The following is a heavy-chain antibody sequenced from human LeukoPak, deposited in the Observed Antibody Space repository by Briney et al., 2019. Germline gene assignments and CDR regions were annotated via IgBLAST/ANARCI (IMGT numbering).Heavy chain of an antibody. J-gene: IGHJ4*02. CDR2: ISATGYNT. CDR3: ARGGGHHHFDY. D-gene: IGHD1-14*01. CDR1: GFILSTYG. V-gene: IGHV3-23*02. Sequence: GGSLRLSCAASGFILSTYGMRWVRQAPGKGRGWGSAISATGYNTYYGDSVKGRFTISTHNSKSTVYLQMNSLRAEDTAVYYCARGGGHHHFDYWGQGTLVTVSS.